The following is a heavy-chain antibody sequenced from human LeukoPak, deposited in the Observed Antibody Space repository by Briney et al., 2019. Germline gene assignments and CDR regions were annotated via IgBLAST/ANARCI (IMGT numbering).Heavy chain of an antibody. J-gene: IGHJ3*02. Sequence: ASVKVSCKASGGTFSSYAISWVRQAPGQGLEWMGRIIPILGIANYAQKFQGRVTITADKSTSTAYMELSSLRSEDTAVYYCAKDTAMPSEGAFDIWGQGTMVTVSS. CDR1: GGTFSSYA. CDR2: IIPILGIA. V-gene: IGHV1-69*04. CDR3: AKDTAMPSEGAFDI. D-gene: IGHD5-18*01.